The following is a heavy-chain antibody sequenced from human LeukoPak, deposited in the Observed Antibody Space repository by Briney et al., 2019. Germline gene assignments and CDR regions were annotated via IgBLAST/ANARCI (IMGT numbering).Heavy chain of an antibody. CDR1: GFTFSSYA. D-gene: IGHD5-12*01. CDR2: TSGSGGST. V-gene: IGHV3-23*01. CDR3: AKDGYGSDIFDY. Sequence: GGSLRLSCAASGFTFSSYAMSWVRQAPGKGLEWVSATSGSGGSTYYADSVKGRFTISRDNSKNTLYLQMNSLRAEDTAVYYCAKDGYGSDIFDYWGQGTLVTVSS. J-gene: IGHJ4*02.